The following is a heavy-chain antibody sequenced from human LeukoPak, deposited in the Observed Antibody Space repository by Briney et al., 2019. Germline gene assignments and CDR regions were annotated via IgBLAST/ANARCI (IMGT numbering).Heavy chain of an antibody. CDR2: INTDGNIT. J-gene: IGHJ3*02. Sequence: GGSLRLSCAASGFTFSSYRMHWVRQAPGKGLVWVSRINTDGNITTYADSVKGRFTISRDNAKNTLFLQMNSLRAEDTAVYYCARDRAAMIVVYHAFDIWGQGTMVTVSS. V-gene: IGHV3-74*01. D-gene: IGHD3-22*01. CDR1: GFTFSSYR. CDR3: ARDRAAMIVVYHAFDI.